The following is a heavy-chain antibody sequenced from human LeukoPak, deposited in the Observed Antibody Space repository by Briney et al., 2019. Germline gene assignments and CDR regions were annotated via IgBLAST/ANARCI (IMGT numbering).Heavy chain of an antibody. CDR2: IYHSGST. D-gene: IGHD4-23*01. Sequence: SETLSPTCTVSGGSISNYYWNWIRQPPGKGLEWIGYIYHSGSTNYNPSLKSRVTISVDTSKKQFSLNLDSVTAADTAIYYCARDEGWRLGGFHVWGQGTMVTVSS. V-gene: IGHV4-59*01. CDR3: ARDEGWRLGGFHV. J-gene: IGHJ3*01. CDR1: GGSISNYY.